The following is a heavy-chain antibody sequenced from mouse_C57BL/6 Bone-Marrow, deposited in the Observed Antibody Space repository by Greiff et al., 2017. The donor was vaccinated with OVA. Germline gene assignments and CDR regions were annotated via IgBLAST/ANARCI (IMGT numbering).Heavy chain of an antibody. J-gene: IGHJ2*01. CDR1: GYTFTDYN. D-gene: IGHD1-1*01. Sequence: EVKLQESGPELVKPGASVKMSCEASGYTFTDYNMHWVKQSHGKSLEWIGYINPNNGVTSYNQKFKGKATLTVNKSSSTAYMELLSLTSEDSAVYYCARHYYCSTYYYFGGWGPGTTLTVSS. V-gene: IGHV1-22*01. CDR3: ARHYYCSTYYYFGG. CDR2: INPNNGVT.